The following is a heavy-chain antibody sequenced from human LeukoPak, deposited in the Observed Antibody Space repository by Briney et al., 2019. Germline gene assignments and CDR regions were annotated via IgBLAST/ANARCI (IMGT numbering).Heavy chain of an antibody. CDR2: ISWNSGSI. V-gene: IGHV3-9*01. J-gene: IGHJ4*02. CDR1: GFTFDDYA. Sequence: GGSLRLSCAASGFTFDDYAMHWVRHAPGKGLEWVSGISWNSGSIGYADSVKGRFTISRDNAKNSLYLQMNSLGAEDTALYYCAKASRGYYDSSGLIDYWGQGTLVTVSS. D-gene: IGHD3-22*01. CDR3: AKASRGYYDSSGLIDY.